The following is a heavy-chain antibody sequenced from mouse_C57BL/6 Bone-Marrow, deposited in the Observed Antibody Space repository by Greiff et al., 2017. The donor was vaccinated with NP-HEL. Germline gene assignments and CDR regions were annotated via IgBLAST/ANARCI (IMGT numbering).Heavy chain of an antibody. V-gene: IGHV2-9-1*01. CDR1: GFSLTSYA. D-gene: IGHD2-2*01. Sequence: VNVVESGPGLVAPSQCLSITCTVSGFSLTSYAISWVRQPPGKGLEWLGVIWTGGGTNYNSALKSRLSISKDNSKSQVFLKMNSLQTDDTARYYCARNPYGYPYYFDYWGQGTTLTVSS. CDR2: IWTGGGT. CDR3: ARNPYGYPYYFDY. J-gene: IGHJ2*01.